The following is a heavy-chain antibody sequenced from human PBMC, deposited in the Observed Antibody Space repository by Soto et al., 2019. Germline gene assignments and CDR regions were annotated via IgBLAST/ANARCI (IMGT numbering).Heavy chain of an antibody. CDR2: INAGNGNT. D-gene: IGHD3-10*02. J-gene: IGHJ4*01. CDR3: ARGPITMIGYYFDY. CDR1: GYTFTTYA. Sequence: QVQLVQSGAEEKKPGASVKVSCKASGYTFTTYAMHWVRQAPGQRLEWMGWINAGNGNTKYSQKFQGRVTITRDTSASTAYMELSSLRSEDTAVYYCARGPITMIGYYFDYWGHGTLVTVSS. V-gene: IGHV1-3*05.